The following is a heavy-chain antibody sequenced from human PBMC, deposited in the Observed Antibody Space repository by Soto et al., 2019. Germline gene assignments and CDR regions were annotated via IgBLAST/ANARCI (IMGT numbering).Heavy chain of an antibody. Sequence: PSQTLSLTCAISGDSVSSNSAAWNWIRQSPSRGLERLGRTYYKSKWYYTYAASVKSRITVSPDTSKNQFSLQLTSVTPEDTAVYYCARGSWDDVSGHYYMDVWDKGTTVTVSS. V-gene: IGHV6-1*01. CDR1: GDSVSSNSAA. CDR3: ARGSWDDVSGHYYMDV. D-gene: IGHD1-1*01. J-gene: IGHJ6*03. CDR2: TYYKSKWYY.